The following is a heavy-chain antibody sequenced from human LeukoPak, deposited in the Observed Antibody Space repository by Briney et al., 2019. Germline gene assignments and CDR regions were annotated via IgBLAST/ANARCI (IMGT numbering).Heavy chain of an antibody. D-gene: IGHD4-23*01. J-gene: IGHJ4*02. Sequence: SETLSLTCTVSGGSISSYYWSWIRQPPGKGLEWIGYIYYSGSTNYNPSLKSRVTISVDTSKNQFSLKLSSVTAADTAVYYCARLGETTVVTDYYFDYWGQGTLVTVSS. CDR1: GGSISSYY. CDR2: IYYSGST. V-gene: IGHV4-59*08. CDR3: ARLGETTVVTDYYFDY.